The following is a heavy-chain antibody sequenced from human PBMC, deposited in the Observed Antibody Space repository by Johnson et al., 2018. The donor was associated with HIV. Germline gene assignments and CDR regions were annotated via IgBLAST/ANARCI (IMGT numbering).Heavy chain of an antibody. CDR3: ASEVRGVLDI. V-gene: IGHV3-30*02. J-gene: IGHJ3*02. CDR2: IRYDGSNK. D-gene: IGHD3-10*01. Sequence: VQLVESGGGVVQPGGSLRLSCAASGFTFSNYGMHWVSQAPGKGLEWVAFIRYDGSNKYYADSVKGRFTISRDNSKNTLYLQMNSLRVEDTAVYYCASEVRGVLDIWGQGTMVTVSS. CDR1: GFTFSNYG.